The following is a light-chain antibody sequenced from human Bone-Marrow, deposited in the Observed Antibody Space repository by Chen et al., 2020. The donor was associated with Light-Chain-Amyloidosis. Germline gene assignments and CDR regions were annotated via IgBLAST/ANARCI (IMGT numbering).Light chain of an antibody. CDR3: CSYGCRGSLDVV. CDR1: SSDDGSYNL. CDR2: EDN. J-gene: IGLJ2*01. Sequence: QSALTQPASVSGSPGQSITISCTETSSDDGSYNLVSWYQQHPDKAPKLMIYEDNIRPSGLSSRVPGSSSGSTGSLSIAGLQAETQADYYRCSYGCRGSLDVVVGGGTQLTVL. V-gene: IGLV2-23*01.